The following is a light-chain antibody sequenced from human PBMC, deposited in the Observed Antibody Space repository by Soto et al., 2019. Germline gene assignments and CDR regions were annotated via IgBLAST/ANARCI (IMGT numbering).Light chain of an antibody. CDR2: GAS. CDR1: QSVRSSS. CDR3: QQYGSSPWT. Sequence: EIVLTQSPGTLSLSPGERATLSCRASQSVRSSSLVWYQQKSGQAPRLLIYGASARATGIPDRFSGSWSGTDFTLTISRLEPEDFAVYYCQQYGSSPWTFGQGTKVEIK. V-gene: IGKV3-20*01. J-gene: IGKJ1*01.